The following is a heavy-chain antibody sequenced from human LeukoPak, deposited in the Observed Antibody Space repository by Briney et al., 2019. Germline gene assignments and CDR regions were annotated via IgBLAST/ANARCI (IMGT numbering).Heavy chain of an antibody. V-gene: IGHV3-33*01. Sequence: QPGRSLRLSCAASGFIFGNYGMHWVRQAPGKGLEWVAGIWYDGRNEDYVDSVKGRFTISRDNSKNTLYLQMNSLRAEDTAVYYCAREAPPTGVPHFDYWGQGTLVTVSS. CDR2: IWYDGRNE. CDR3: AREAPPTGVPHFDY. CDR1: GFIFGNYG. D-gene: IGHD7-27*01. J-gene: IGHJ4*02.